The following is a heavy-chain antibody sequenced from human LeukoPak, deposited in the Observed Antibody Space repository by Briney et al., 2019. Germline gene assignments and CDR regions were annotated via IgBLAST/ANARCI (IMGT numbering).Heavy chain of an antibody. Sequence: PSETLSLTCTVSGGSISSYYWSWIRQPAGKGLEWIGRIYTSGSTNYNPSLKSRVTMSVDTSKNQFSLKLSSVTAADTAVYYCARGEIGELSLPFDYWGQGTLVTVSS. J-gene: IGHJ4*02. CDR1: GGSISSYY. D-gene: IGHD3-10*01. V-gene: IGHV4-4*07. CDR2: IYTSGST. CDR3: ARGEIGELSLPFDY.